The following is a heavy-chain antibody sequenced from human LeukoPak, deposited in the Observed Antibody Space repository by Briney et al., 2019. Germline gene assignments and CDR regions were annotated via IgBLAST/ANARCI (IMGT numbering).Heavy chain of an antibody. Sequence: GGSLRLSCAASGFTFNNFVMSWLRQAPGKGLEWVSSISGDGGGTYYDDSVKGRFTISRDNSNTTVYLQMNSLRAEDTALYYCARSGAPTPDYWGQGTLVIVSS. V-gene: IGHV3-23*01. CDR3: ARSGAPTPDY. CDR2: ISGDGGGT. D-gene: IGHD2-15*01. CDR1: GFTFNNFV. J-gene: IGHJ4*02.